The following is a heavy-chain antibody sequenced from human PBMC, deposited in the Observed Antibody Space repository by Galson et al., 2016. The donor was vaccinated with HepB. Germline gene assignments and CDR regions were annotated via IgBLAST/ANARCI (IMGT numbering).Heavy chain of an antibody. J-gene: IGHJ4*01. Sequence: SLRLSCAASGFNFSRYVMAWVRQSPGKGLEWVAVISYDETYKYYADSVKGRFTISRDNSKNTLYLQMNSLRPEDTAVYYYAKDRPAYSGSYWGYFDYWGQGTLVTVSS. CDR1: GFNFSRYV. CDR2: ISYDETYK. D-gene: IGHD1-26*01. V-gene: IGHV3-30*18. CDR3: AKDRPAYSGSYWGYFDY.